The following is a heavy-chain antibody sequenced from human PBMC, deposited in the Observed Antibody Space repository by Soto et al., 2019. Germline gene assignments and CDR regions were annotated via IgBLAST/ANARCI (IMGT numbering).Heavy chain of an antibody. V-gene: IGHV4-4*07. CDR3: RGYIEYDSYGIDV. D-gene: IGHD5-12*01. CDR2: LYTSGST. Sequence: SETLSLTCTVSGDSISSYSWSWIRQVAGKGLEWIGRLYTSGSTKYSPSLKSRVTMSVDASKNQFSMRLSSVTAADTAVYYCRGYIEYDSYGIDVWGQGTTVTVSS. CDR1: GDSISSYS. J-gene: IGHJ6*02.